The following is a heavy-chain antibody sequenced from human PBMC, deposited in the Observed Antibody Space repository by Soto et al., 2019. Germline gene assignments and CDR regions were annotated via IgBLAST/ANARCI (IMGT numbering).Heavy chain of an antibody. Sequence: SETLSLTCTVSGGSISSYYWSWIRQPPGKGLEWIGYIYYSGSTNYNPSLKSRVTISVDTSKNQFSLKLSSVTAADTAVYYCARLLWFGELLVGYYMHVWGKATTVTGSS. D-gene: IGHD3-10*01. V-gene: IGHV4-59*08. CDR1: GGSISSYY. CDR3: ARLLWFGELLVGYYMHV. CDR2: IYYSGST. J-gene: IGHJ6*03.